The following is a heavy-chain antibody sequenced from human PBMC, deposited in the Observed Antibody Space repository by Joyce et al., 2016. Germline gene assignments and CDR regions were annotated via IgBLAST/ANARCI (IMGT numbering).Heavy chain of an antibody. CDR2: IYYTGGT. CDR1: NGSISSAGVYY. J-gene: IGHJ5*02. V-gene: IGHV4-31*03. CDR3: ARGGGRLGSGLVHYFDA. Sequence: QVQLQESGPGLLNPSETLSLTCSVSNGSISSAGVYYWTWIRQHPQKGLEWIGDIYYTGGTHYGQSRMTRLDLSVDRSKNTFSLQLISVTAADSAVYYCARGGGRLGSGLVHYFDAWGQGILVIVSS. D-gene: IGHD3-3*01.